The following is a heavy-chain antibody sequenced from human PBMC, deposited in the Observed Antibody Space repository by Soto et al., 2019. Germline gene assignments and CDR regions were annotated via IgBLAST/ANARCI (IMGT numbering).Heavy chain of an antibody. Sequence: GESLKISCKGSGYTFTLYWIAWVRQMPGKGLEWMGIIYPGDSGTRYSPSFQGQVTISADTSITTAYLQWSSLKASDTAMYYCARQYGSGSFDSWGQGSLVTVSS. V-gene: IGHV5-51*01. CDR1: GYTFTLYW. D-gene: IGHD3-10*01. J-gene: IGHJ4*02. CDR3: ARQYGSGSFDS. CDR2: IYPGDSGT.